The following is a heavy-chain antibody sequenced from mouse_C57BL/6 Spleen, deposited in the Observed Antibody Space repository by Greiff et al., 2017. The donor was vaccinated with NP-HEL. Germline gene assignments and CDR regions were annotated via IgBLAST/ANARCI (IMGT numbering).Heavy chain of an antibody. CDR1: GFNIKNTY. CDR2: IDPANGNT. J-gene: IGHJ1*03. CDR3: ARCPLYYYGRGYFDV. V-gene: IGHV14-3*01. D-gene: IGHD1-1*01. Sequence: EVQLQQSVAELVRPGASVKLSCTASGFNIKNTYMHWVKQRPEQGLEWIGRIDPANGNTKYAPKFQGKATITADTSSNTAYLQRSSLTSEDTAIYYCARCPLYYYGRGYFDVWGTGTTVTVSS.